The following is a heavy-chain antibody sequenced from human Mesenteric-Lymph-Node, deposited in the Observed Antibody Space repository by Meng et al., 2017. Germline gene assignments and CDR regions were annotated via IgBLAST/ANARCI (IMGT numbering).Heavy chain of an antibody. J-gene: IGHJ4*02. CDR3: ARGIPVAGFDY. V-gene: IGHV3-21*01. D-gene: IGHD6-19*01. CDR2: ISSSSSYI. CDR1: GFTFSDYN. Sequence: EVLAVGAGGGLVKPGGSLRLSCAASGFTFSDYNINWVRQAPGKGLEWVSSISSSSSYIYYADSVKGRFTISRDNAKNSLYLQMNSLRAEDTAVYYCARGIPVAGFDYWGQGTLVTVSS.